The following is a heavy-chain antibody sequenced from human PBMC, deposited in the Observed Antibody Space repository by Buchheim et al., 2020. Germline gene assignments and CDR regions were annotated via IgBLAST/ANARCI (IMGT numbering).Heavy chain of an antibody. D-gene: IGHD2-21*01. J-gene: IGHJ6*02. Sequence: EVQLVQSGAEVKKPGESLKISCQGSGYTFTDHWVGWVRQMPGKGLEWMGILYPGDSDIKYSLSFRGQVTISADKSISTAYLQWSSLRASDTAMYYCARLSRRTYCGGDCYSGLDVWGQGTT. CDR3: ARLSRRTYCGGDCYSGLDV. CDR2: LYPGDSDI. V-gene: IGHV5-51*01. CDR1: GYTFTDHW.